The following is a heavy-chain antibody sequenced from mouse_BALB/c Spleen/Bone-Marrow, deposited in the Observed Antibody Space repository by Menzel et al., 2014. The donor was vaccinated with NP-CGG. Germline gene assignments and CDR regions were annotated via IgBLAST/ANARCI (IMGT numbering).Heavy chain of an antibody. CDR1: GFNIKDTY. CDR2: IDPANGNT. V-gene: IGHV14-3*02. Sequence: VQLQQSGAELVKPGASVKLSCTASGFNIKDTYMHWVKQRPEQGLEWIGRIDPANGNTKYDPKFQGKATITADTSSNTAYLQLSSLPSEDTAVYYCTTYYGSRFTYWGQGTLVIVSA. J-gene: IGHJ3*01. D-gene: IGHD2-9*01. CDR3: TTYYGSRFTY.